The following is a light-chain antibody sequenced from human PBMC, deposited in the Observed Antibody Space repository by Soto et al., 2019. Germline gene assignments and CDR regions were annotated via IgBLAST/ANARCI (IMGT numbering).Light chain of an antibody. Sequence: GDRVTITCRASQGISNYLAWYQQKPGKVPKLLIYAASTLQSGVPSRFIGSGSGTDFTLTISSLQPEDAATYYCQKYVGATKTFGQGTKLEIK. J-gene: IGKJ2*01. V-gene: IGKV1-27*01. CDR2: AAS. CDR3: QKYVGATKT. CDR1: QGISNY.